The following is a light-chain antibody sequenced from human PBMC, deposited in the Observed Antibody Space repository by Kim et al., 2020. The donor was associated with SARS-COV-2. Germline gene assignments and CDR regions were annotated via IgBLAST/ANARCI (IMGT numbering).Light chain of an antibody. Sequence: VSPGQSAIITCSGDKLGDTYVCCYQQKPGQSPVLVIYQDTKRPSGIPERFSGSNSGDTATLTISGTQTMDEADYYCQAWASSTVVFGGGTQLTVL. CDR3: QAWASSTVV. CDR2: QDT. CDR1: KLGDTY. V-gene: IGLV3-1*01. J-gene: IGLJ2*01.